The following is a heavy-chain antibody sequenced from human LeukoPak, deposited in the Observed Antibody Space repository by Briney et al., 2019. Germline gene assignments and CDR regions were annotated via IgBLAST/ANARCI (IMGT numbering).Heavy chain of an antibody. CDR1: GFTFSRHW. V-gene: IGHV3-7*01. CDR3: ARGPDFGDRSDYFDY. CDR2: IKQDASQ. J-gene: IGHJ4*02. D-gene: IGHD4-17*01. Sequence: PGGSLRLSCAASGFTFSRHWMGWVRQAPGKGLEWVANIKQDASQYYVDSVRGRFIISRDNAKNSLSLQMNSLRLEDTAVYYCARGPDFGDRSDYFDYWGQGTLVTVSS.